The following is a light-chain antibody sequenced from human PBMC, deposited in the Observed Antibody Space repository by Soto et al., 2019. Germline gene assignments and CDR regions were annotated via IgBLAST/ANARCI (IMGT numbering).Light chain of an antibody. CDR3: QHLNSYPRT. CDR1: QAISSY. V-gene: IGKV1-9*01. J-gene: IGKJ1*01. CDR2: GAS. Sequence: IQLTQSPSSLSASVGDRVTITCRASQAISSYLAWYQQKPGRAPNLLIYGASTLQSGVPSRFSGSGSGTDFTLTISSMQPEDFATYYCQHLNSYPRTFGQGTKMEIK.